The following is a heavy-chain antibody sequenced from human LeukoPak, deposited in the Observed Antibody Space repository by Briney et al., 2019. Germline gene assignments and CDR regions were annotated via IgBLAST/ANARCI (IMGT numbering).Heavy chain of an antibody. CDR1: GGTFSSYA. D-gene: IGHD3-22*01. J-gene: IGHJ4*02. V-gene: IGHV1-46*01. Sequence: GSSVKVSCKASGGTFSSYAISWVRQAPGQGLEWMGIINPSGGSTSYAQKFQGRVTITRDTSASTGYMELSSLRSEDTAVYYCANPRYDSSGYYYVDWGQGTLVTVSS. CDR3: ANPRYDSSGYYYVD. CDR2: INPSGGST.